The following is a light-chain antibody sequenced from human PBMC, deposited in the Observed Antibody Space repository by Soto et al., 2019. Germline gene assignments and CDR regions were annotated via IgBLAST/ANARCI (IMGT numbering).Light chain of an antibody. V-gene: IGKV3D-15*01. CDR3: QQYYHWGLS. J-gene: IGKJ4*01. Sequence: VMTQSPATLSVSPGEGVTLFCRASQNVDTKLAWYQMKPGQAPRLLIYASSTRAAGIPCTFSGSGSGTQFSLTISSVQSEDSAVYYCQQYYHWGLSFGGGTKVEI. CDR2: ASS. CDR1: QNVDTK.